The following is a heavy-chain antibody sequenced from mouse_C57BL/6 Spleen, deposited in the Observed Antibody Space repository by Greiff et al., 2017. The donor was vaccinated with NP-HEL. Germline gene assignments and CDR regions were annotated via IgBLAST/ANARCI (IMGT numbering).Heavy chain of an antibody. V-gene: IGHV1-61*01. CDR2: IYPSDSET. CDR1: GYTFTSYW. CDR3: ARPDYYGSSYGY. Sequence: QVQLQQPGAELVRPGSSVKLSCKASGYTFTSYWMDWVKQRPGQGLEWIGNIYPSDSETHYNQKFKDKATLTVDKSSSTAYMQLSSLTSEDSAVYYCARPDYYGSSYGYWGQGTTLTVSS. J-gene: IGHJ2*01. D-gene: IGHD1-1*01.